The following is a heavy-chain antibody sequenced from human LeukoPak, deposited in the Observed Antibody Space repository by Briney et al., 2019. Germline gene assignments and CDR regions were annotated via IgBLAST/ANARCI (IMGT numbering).Heavy chain of an antibody. V-gene: IGHV4-4*07. CDR2: IYTSVAS. D-gene: IGHD3-3*01. J-gene: IGHJ4*02. CDR1: GISISSYY. CDR3: ARDASIFGPSYYFDF. Sequence: SETLSLICTVSGISISSYYWTWIRQPAGKGLEWIGRIYTSVASNYNPSLKSRVTMLVDTSKNQFSLKMSSVTAADTAVYYCARDASIFGPSYYFDFWGQGTLATVSS.